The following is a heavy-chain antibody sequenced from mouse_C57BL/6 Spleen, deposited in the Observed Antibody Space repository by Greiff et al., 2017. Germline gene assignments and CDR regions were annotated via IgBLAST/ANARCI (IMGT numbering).Heavy chain of an antibody. V-gene: IGHV1-9*01. CDR3: ARGVRQLRSFYYAMDY. CDR2: ILPGSGST. J-gene: IGHJ4*01. Sequence: QVQLQQSGAELMKPGASVKLSCKATGYTFTGYWIEWVKQRPGHGLEWIGEILPGSGSTNYNEKFKGKATFTADTSSNTAYMQLSSLTTEDSAIYYCARGVRQLRSFYYAMDYWGQGTSVTVSS. CDR1: GYTFTGYW. D-gene: IGHD3-2*02.